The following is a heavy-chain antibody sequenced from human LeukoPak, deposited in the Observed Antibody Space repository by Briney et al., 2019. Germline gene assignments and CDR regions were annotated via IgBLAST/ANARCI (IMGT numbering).Heavy chain of an antibody. Sequence: GGSLRLSCTGSGFTFTSHAISRVRQAPGKGLEWVSYISSSGSTIYYADSVKGRFTISRDNAKNSLYLQMNSLRAEDTAVYYCAELGITMIGGVWGKGTTVTISS. CDR3: AELGITMIGGV. D-gene: IGHD3-10*02. J-gene: IGHJ6*04. CDR1: GFTFTSHA. CDR2: ISSSGSTI. V-gene: IGHV3-48*03.